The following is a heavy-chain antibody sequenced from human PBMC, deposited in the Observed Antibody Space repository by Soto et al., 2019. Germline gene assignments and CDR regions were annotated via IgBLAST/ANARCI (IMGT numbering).Heavy chain of an antibody. CDR1: GYSFTSYW. CDR2: IYPGDSDT. J-gene: IGHJ6*02. V-gene: IGHV5-51*01. CDR3: AREIGLAAAGTDYYYGMDV. D-gene: IGHD6-13*01. Sequence: PGESLKISCKGSGYSFTSYWIGWVRQMPGKGLEWMGIIYPGDSDTRYSPSFQGQVTISADKSISTAYLQWSSLKASDTAMYYCAREIGLAAAGTDYYYGMDVWGQGTTVTVSS.